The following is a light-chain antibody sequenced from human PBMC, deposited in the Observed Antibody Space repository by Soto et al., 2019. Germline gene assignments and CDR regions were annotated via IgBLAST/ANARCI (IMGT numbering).Light chain of an antibody. CDR2: GAS. CDR1: QSVSSN. CDR3: QHYNKLPLT. V-gene: IGKV3-15*01. J-gene: IGKJ4*01. Sequence: EIVLTQSPATLSVSPGERATVSCRASQSVSSNLAWYQQKPGQAPRLVIYGASTRATGIPARFSGSGSGTEFTLTISSLQSEDFAVYYCQHYNKLPLTFGGGAKVEIK.